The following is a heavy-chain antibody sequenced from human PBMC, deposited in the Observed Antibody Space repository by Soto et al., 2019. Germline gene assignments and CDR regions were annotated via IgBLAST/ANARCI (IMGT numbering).Heavy chain of an antibody. CDR3: ARVAVTTYYFGT. CDR2: INPDGSRT. V-gene: IGHV3-74*01. Sequence: PGGSLRLSCAASGFTFSNYWMHWVRQTPGKGLVWVSRINPDGSRTSYADSVRGRFTISRDNAKNTLYLQMNSLGADDTAVYYWARVAVTTYYFGTWGHGTLVTVSS. CDR1: GFTFSNYW. J-gene: IGHJ4*01. D-gene: IGHD4-17*01.